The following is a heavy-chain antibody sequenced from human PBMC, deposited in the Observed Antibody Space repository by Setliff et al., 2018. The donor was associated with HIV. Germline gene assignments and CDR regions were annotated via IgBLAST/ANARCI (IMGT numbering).Heavy chain of an antibody. CDR1: GFTFDDYA. Sequence: SLKISCAASGFTFDDYAMHWVRQAPGKGLEWVSGISWNGGSKAYADSVKGRFSISRDNANNSLYLLMNSLRPEDTALYYCAKDAGIAVAGPFDLWGQGTLVTVSS. J-gene: IGHJ4*02. CDR2: ISWNGGSK. D-gene: IGHD6-19*01. V-gene: IGHV3-9*01. CDR3: AKDAGIAVAGPFDL.